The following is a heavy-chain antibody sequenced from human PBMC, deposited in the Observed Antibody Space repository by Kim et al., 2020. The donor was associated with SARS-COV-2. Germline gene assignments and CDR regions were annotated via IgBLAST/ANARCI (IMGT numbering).Heavy chain of an antibody. Sequence: GESLKISCKGSGYSFTSYWISWVRQMPGKGLEWMGRIDPSDSYTNYSPSFQGHVTISADKSISTAYLQCSSLKASDTAMYYCARTIGYCSSTSCYNWFDPWGQGTLVTVSS. CDR1: GYSFTSYW. J-gene: IGHJ5*02. CDR3: ARTIGYCSSTSCYNWFDP. V-gene: IGHV5-10-1*01. CDR2: IDPSDSYT. D-gene: IGHD2-2*01.